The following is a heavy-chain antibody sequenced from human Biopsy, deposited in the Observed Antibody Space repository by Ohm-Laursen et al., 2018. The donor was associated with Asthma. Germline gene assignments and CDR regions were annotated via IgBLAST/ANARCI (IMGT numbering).Heavy chain of an antibody. CDR3: ERAGALIGGATMGY. CDR2: INPSGGTT. J-gene: IGHJ4*02. CDR1: GYTFTSYS. V-gene: IGHV1-46*01. Sequence: GASVKASCKASGYTFTSYSMHWVRQAPGQGLEWMGIINPSGGTTSYAQKFQGRVTMTRDTSTSTVYMELSRLRSEDTAVYYCERAGALIGGATMGYWGQGTLVTVSS. D-gene: IGHD1-26*01.